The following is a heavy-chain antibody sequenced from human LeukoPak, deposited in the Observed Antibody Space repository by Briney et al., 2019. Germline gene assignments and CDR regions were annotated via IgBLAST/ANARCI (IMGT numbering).Heavy chain of an antibody. Sequence: PSETLSLTCTVSGGSISSYYWSWIRQPPGKGLEWIGYIYYSGSTNYNPSLKSRVTISVDTSKNQFSLKLSSVIAADTAVYYCARGGGSYVAGYWGQGTLVTVSS. J-gene: IGHJ4*02. D-gene: IGHD1-26*01. CDR1: GGSISSYY. CDR2: IYYSGST. V-gene: IGHV4-59*01. CDR3: ARGGGSYVAGY.